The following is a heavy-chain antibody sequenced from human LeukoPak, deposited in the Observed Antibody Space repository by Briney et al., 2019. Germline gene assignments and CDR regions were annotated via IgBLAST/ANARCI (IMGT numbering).Heavy chain of an antibody. CDR1: GYTFTGYY. J-gene: IGHJ3*02. CDR2: INPNSGGT. CDR3: AREPSYGEADAFDI. Sequence: ASVKVSCKASGYTFTGYYMHWVRQAPGQGLEWMGWINPNSGGTNYAQKFQRRVTMTRDTSISTAYMELSRLRSDDTAVYYCAREPSYGEADAFDIWGQGTMVTVSS. D-gene: IGHD4-17*01. V-gene: IGHV1-2*02.